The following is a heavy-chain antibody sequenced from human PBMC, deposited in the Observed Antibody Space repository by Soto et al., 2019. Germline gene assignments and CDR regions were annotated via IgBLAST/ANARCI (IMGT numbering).Heavy chain of an antibody. J-gene: IGHJ6*02. CDR2: ISGANIYT. CDR1: GFTFSDYY. V-gene: IGHV3-11*06. D-gene: IGHD2-2*01. CDR3: ARDGGEVIPAAIGGGYGMDV. Sequence: QVQLVESGGGLVKPGGSLRLSCAASGFTFSDYYMSWIRQAPGKGLEWISYISGANIYTNYADSVKGRFTISRDNANNSLYLKMDSLSVEDTAVYYCARDGGEVIPAAIGGGYGMDVWGQGTTVTVSS.